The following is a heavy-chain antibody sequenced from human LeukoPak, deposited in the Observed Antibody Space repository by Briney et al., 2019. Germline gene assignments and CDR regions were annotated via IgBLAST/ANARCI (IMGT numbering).Heavy chain of an antibody. CDR3: ARVPGVYYDRLTGYGSGWFDP. V-gene: IGHV4-39*07. D-gene: IGHD3-9*01. J-gene: IGHJ5*02. Sequence: SETLSLTCTVSGGSISSSSYYWGWVRQPPVKGLEWIGTVYDSGSTYYNPSLRSRVTISVETSKNQFSLKVRSMTAADTAVYYCARVPGVYYDRLTGYGSGWFDPWGQGTLVTVSS. CDR2: VYDSGST. CDR1: GGSISSSSYY.